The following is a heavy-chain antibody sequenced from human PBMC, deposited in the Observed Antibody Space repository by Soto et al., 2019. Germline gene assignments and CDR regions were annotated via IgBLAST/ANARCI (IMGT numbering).Heavy chain of an antibody. Sequence: QVQLVESGGGVVQPGRSLRLSCAASGFPFSSYAMHWVRQAPGKGLEWVAVISYDGSNKYYADSVKGRFTISRDNSKNTLYLQMNSLRAEDTAVYYCARRYCSSTSCYPLDYGDYGFDYWGQGTLVTVSS. D-gene: IGHD2-2*01. CDR3: ARRYCSSTSCYPLDYGDYGFDY. J-gene: IGHJ4*02. V-gene: IGHV3-30-3*01. CDR1: GFPFSSYA. CDR2: ISYDGSNK.